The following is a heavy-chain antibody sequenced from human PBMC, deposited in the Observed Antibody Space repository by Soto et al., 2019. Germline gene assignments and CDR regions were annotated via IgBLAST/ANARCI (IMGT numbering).Heavy chain of an antibody. D-gene: IGHD3-10*01. V-gene: IGHV2-5*02. CDR1: GFSVTTSGVG. CDR3: AHSLGIPMVRRTLWETPGYSYYYMDV. Sequence: QITLKESGPTLVKPTQTLTLTCTFSGFSVTTSGVGVGWIRQSPGKALEWLALIYWDDDKRYSPSLKSRLTITKDTSKNQVVLTMTNMDPVDTATYYCAHSLGIPMVRRTLWETPGYSYYYMDVWGKGTTVTVSS. CDR2: IYWDDDK. J-gene: IGHJ6*03.